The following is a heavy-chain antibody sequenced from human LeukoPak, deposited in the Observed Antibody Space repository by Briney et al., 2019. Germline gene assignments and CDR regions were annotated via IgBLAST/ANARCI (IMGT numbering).Heavy chain of an antibody. CDR1: GGSFSGYY. V-gene: IGHV4-34*01. J-gene: IGHJ3*02. CDR3: AREARNFAFDI. D-gene: IGHD1-14*01. CDR2: INHSGST. Sequence: PSETLSLTCAVYGGSFSGYYWSWIRQPPGKGLEWIGEINHSGSTNYNPSLKSRVTISVDTSKNQFSLKLSSVTAADTAVYYCAREARNFAFDIWGQGTMVTVSS.